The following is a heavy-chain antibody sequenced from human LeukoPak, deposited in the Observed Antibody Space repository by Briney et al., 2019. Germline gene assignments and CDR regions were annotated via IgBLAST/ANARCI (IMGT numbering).Heavy chain of an antibody. J-gene: IGHJ5*02. Sequence: GGSLRLSCAASGFTFSRYAMIWVRQAPGEGLERSSAISGSGGSTYYADSVKGRFTISRDNSNNTLYLQMNSLRAEDTAVYYCAKDSFYYYDSSGSYNWFDPWGQGTLVTVSS. V-gene: IGHV3-23*01. CDR1: GFTFSRYA. CDR3: AKDSFYYYDSSGSYNWFDP. CDR2: ISGSGGST. D-gene: IGHD3-22*01.